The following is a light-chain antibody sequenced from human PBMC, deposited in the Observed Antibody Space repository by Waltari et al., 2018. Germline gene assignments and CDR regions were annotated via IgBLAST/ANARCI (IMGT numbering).Light chain of an antibody. V-gene: IGKV1-5*03. CDR3: QHYNSYSPIT. J-gene: IGKJ5*01. Sequence: DIQMTQSPSTLSASIGDRVTITCRASQSISGWLAGYQQKPGKAPKLLIFKASNLQSGVPSRFSGSGSGTDFTLTISSLQPDDFATYYCQHYNSYSPITFGQGTRLEIK. CDR1: QSISGW. CDR2: KAS.